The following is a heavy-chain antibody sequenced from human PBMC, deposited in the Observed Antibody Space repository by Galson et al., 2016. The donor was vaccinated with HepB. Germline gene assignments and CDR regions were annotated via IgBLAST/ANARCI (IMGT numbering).Heavy chain of an antibody. CDR2: ISYDGSNK. Sequence: SLRLSCAASGFPFRNYGMHWVRQAPGKGLEWVAVISYDGSNKYYGDSVKDRFNISRDNSKSTLYLQLGSLRDEDTAVYYCAKHSAYGLLDFWGQGTLVTVSS. D-gene: IGHD4-17*01. CDR3: AKHSAYGLLDF. V-gene: IGHV3-30*18. J-gene: IGHJ4*02. CDR1: GFPFRNYG.